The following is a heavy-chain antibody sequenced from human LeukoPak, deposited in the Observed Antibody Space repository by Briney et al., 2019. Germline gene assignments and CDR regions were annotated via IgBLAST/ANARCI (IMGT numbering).Heavy chain of an antibody. CDR3: AKTYSSSRAHYYYYYYMDV. CDR1: GFTFSSYS. V-gene: IGHV3-21*04. CDR2: ISTSSSYI. J-gene: IGHJ6*03. D-gene: IGHD6-13*01. Sequence: GGSLRLSCAASGFTFSSYSMNWVRQAPGKGLEWVSSISTSSSYIYYADSVKGRFTISRDNSKNTLYLQMNSLRAEDTAIYYCAKTYSSSRAHYYYYYYMDVWGKGTTVTISS.